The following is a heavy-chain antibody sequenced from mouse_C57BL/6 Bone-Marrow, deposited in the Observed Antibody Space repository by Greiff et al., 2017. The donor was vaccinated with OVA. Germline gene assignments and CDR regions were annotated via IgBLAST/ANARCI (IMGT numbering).Heavy chain of an antibody. J-gene: IGHJ1*03. V-gene: IGHV5-17*01. CDR2: ISSGSSTI. CDR1: GFTFSDYG. CDR3: ARLYCYFDV. Sequence: EVQLQESGGGLVKPGGSLKLSCAASGFTFSDYGMHWVRQAPEKGLEWVAYISSGSSTIYYADTVKGRFTISRDNAKNTLFLQMTSLRSEDTAMYYCARLYCYFDVWGTGTTVTVSS.